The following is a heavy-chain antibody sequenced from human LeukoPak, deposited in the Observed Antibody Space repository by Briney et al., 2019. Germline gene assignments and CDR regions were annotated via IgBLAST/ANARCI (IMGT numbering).Heavy chain of an antibody. D-gene: IGHD5-12*01. CDR3: ARGSDIVATIWFDP. V-gene: IGHV4-31*03. CDR1: GGSIGSGDYY. J-gene: IGHJ5*02. Sequence: SQTLSLTSTVSGGSIGSGDYYWSWIRQHPGKGLEWIGYIYYSGSTYYNPSLKSRVTISGDTSKNQFSLKLSSVTAADTAVYYCARGSDIVATIWFDPWGQGILVTVSS. CDR2: IYYSGST.